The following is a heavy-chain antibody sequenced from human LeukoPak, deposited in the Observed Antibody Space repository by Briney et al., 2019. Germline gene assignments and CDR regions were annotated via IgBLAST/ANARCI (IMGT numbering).Heavy chain of an antibody. J-gene: IGHJ4*02. CDR2: IYSGGST. V-gene: IGHV3-53*01. D-gene: IGHD6-19*01. CDR1: GFTVSSNY. Sequence: GGSLRLSCAASGFTVSSNYMSWVRQAPGKVLEWVSVIYSGGSTYYADSVKGRFTISRDNSKNTLYLQMNSLRAEDTAVYYCARGSYSSGWTDFDYWGQGTLVTVSS. CDR3: ARGSYSSGWTDFDY.